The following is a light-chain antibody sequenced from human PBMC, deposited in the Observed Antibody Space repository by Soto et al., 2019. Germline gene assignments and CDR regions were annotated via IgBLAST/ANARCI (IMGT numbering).Light chain of an antibody. J-gene: IGLJ2*01. CDR3: QSYDSSTVV. Sequence: NFMLTQPHCVSESPGKTVTISCTRSSGSIASNDVQWYQQRPGSAPTTVIYENNQRPSGVPDRFSGSTDGSSNSASLTISGLQTEDEADYYCQSYDSSTVVFGGGTKVTVL. V-gene: IGLV6-57*04. CDR1: SGSIASND. CDR2: ENN.